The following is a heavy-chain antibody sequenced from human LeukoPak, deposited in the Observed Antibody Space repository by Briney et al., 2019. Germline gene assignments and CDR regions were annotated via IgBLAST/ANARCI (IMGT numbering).Heavy chain of an antibody. V-gene: IGHV4-59*01. J-gene: IGHJ3*02. CDR3: ARDSPYSSSWQSDAFDI. CDR1: GGSISSSY. Sequence: PSETLSLTCTVSGGSISSSYWSWIRQPPGKGLEWIGYIYYSGSTNYNPSLKSRVTISVDTSKNQFSLKLSSVTAADTAVYYCARDSPYSSSWQSDAFDIWGQGTMVTVSS. D-gene: IGHD6-13*01. CDR2: IYYSGST.